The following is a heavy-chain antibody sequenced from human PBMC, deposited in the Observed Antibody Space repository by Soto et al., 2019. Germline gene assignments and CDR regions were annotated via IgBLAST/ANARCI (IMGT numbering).Heavy chain of an antibody. CDR2: LNSDGSDT. CDR3: ARDGHHSVDFDY. CDR1: GFTFSSYW. Sequence: EVQLVESGGGLVQPGGSLRLSCAASGFTFSSYWMHWVRQAPGKGLLWVSRLNSDGSDTSYADSVKGRFTISRDNAKNTLYLQMNILIAEDTAVYYCARDGHHSVDFDYWGQGTLVTVSS. J-gene: IGHJ4*02. V-gene: IGHV3-74*01.